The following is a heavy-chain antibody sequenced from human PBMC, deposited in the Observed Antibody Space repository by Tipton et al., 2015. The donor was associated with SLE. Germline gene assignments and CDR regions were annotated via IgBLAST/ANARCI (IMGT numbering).Heavy chain of an antibody. Sequence: TLSLTCAVYGGSFSGYYWTWIRQPPGKGLEWIGEINHSGSTNYNPSLKSRVTISMDTSMNQISLKLTSVTAADTAVYYCARWIPTAQYTGFDYWGQGTLVIVSS. V-gene: IGHV4-34*01. D-gene: IGHD1-26*01. CDR1: GGSFSGYY. CDR3: ARWIPTAQYTGFDY. CDR2: INHSGST. J-gene: IGHJ4*02.